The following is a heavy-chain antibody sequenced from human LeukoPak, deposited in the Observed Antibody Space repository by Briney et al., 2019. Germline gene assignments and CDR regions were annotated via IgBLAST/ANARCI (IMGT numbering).Heavy chain of an antibody. CDR3: ARGRIAAAGRGWFDP. D-gene: IGHD6-13*01. V-gene: IGHV4-34*01. Sequence: SSETLSLTCAVYGGSFSGYYWSWIREPPWKGLEWIGEINHSGSTNYNPSLKSRVTISVDTSKNQFSLKLSSVTAADTAVYYCARGRIAAAGRGWFDPWGQGTLVTVSS. J-gene: IGHJ5*02. CDR1: GGSFSGYY. CDR2: INHSGST.